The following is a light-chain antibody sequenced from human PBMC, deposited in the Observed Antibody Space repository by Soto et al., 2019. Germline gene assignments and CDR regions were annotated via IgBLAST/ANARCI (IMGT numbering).Light chain of an antibody. CDR1: QAVNSW. Sequence: NQLTQSPSSISASVGDRVTITCRASQAVNSWSAWFQQKPGMAPKLVIYDVPSLQSGVPSRFSGSGSGTEFTLTISSLQPEDFATYYCQQSNNHPISFGQGTRLEIK. V-gene: IGKV1-12*01. J-gene: IGKJ5*01. CDR2: DVP. CDR3: QQSNNHPIS.